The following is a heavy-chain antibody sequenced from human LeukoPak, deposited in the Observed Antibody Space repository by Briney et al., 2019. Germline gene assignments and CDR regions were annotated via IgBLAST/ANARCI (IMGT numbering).Heavy chain of an antibody. V-gene: IGHV3-48*04. CDR3: ASVSDPPGNV. CDR2: ISSSGSTI. Sequence: GGSLRLSCAASGFTFSSYSMNWVRQAPGKGLEWVSYISSSGSTIYYADSVKGRFTISRDNAKNSLYLQMNSLRAEDTAVYYCASVSDPPGNVWGKGTTVTVSS. D-gene: IGHD1-14*01. J-gene: IGHJ6*04. CDR1: GFTFSSYS.